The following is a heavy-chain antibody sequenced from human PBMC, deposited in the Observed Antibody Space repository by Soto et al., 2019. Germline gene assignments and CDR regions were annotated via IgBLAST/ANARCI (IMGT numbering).Heavy chain of an antibody. CDR2: IYYSGST. CDR3: AKENWANPDS. Sequence: PSETLSLTCTVSGGSISPYYWSWIRQPPGRGLEWIGYIYYSGSTNYNPSLKSRVTISVDTSKNQFSLKLSSVTAADTAVYYCAKENWANPDSWGQGTLVTVSS. V-gene: IGHV4-59*01. CDR1: GGSISPYY. D-gene: IGHD7-27*01. J-gene: IGHJ4*02.